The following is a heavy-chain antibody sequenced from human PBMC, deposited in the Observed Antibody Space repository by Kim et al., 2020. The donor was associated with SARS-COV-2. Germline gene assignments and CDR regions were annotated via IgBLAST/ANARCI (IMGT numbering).Heavy chain of an antibody. CDR1: GGSISSSNW. CDR2: IYHSGST. D-gene: IGHD4-17*01. CDR3: AIFTRGNYGDWFDP. J-gene: IGHJ5*02. Sequence: SETLSLTCAVSGGSISSSNWWSWVRQPPGKGLEWIGEIYHSGSTNYNPSLKSRVTISVDKSKNQFSLKLSSVTAADTAVYYCAIFTRGNYGDWFDPWGQGTLVTVSS. V-gene: IGHV4-4*02.